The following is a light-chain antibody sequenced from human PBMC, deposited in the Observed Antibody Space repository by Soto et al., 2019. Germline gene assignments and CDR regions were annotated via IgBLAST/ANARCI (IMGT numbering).Light chain of an antibody. CDR3: CSYAGSTTVV. J-gene: IGLJ2*01. CDR1: SGEVGSYNP. CDR2: EDS. V-gene: IGLV2-23*01. Sequence: QSALTQPASVSGSPGQSITISCSGASGEVGSYNPVSWYQQHPGKAPKLTIYEDSKRPSGVSNRFSGSKSGNTASLTISGLQAEDEADYYCCSYAGSTTVVFGGGTKLTVL.